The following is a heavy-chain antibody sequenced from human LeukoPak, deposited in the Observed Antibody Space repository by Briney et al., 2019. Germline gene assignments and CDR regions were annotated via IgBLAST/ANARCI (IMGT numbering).Heavy chain of an antibody. J-gene: IGHJ5*02. D-gene: IGHD3-3*01. V-gene: IGHV3-48*01. CDR3: ARGKPSSYYDFWSGYYTKYNWFDP. CDR2: ISSSSSTI. Sequence: GGSLRLSCGASGFTFSSYSMNWVRQAPGKGLEWVSYISSSSSTIYYADSVKGRFTISRDNAKNSLYLQMNSLRAEDTAVYYCARGKPSSYYDFWSGYYTKYNWFDPWGQGTLVTVSS. CDR1: GFTFSSYS.